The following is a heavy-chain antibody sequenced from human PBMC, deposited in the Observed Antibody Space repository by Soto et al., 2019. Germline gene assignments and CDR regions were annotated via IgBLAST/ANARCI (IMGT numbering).Heavy chain of an antibody. V-gene: IGHV3-7*03. CDR2: MNQHGSDI. CDR3: ATDTYCPATCYRGHGN. Sequence: EVQLVESGGDLVQPGGSLRLSCAASGFTFSSYWMAWVRQSLGKGVEWVASMNQHGSDIQYVDSVRGRFTISSDNARNLLYLQMNNLIVEDTAIYYCATDTYCPATCYRGHGNWGEGNLVTVSS. J-gene: IGHJ4*02. CDR1: GFTFSSYW. D-gene: IGHD2-8*02.